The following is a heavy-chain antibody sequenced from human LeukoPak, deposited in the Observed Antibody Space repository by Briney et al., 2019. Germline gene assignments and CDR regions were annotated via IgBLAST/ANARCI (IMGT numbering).Heavy chain of an antibody. V-gene: IGHV3-23*01. CDR3: ARLIPTVDCSRTSCYGFDY. CDR2: ITGDGVNT. CDR1: GFTFSSYA. J-gene: IGHJ4*02. Sequence: GGSLRLSCAASGFTFSSYAMTWVRQAPGKGLGWVSAITGDGVNTYYADSVKGRFTISRDNSKNTLYLQMNSLRAEDTALYFCARLIPTVDCSRTSCYGFDYWGQGTLVTVSS. D-gene: IGHD2-2*01.